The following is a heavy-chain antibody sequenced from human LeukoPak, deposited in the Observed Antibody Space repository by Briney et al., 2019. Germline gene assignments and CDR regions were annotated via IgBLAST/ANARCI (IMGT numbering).Heavy chain of an antibody. V-gene: IGHV4-34*01. CDR3: ARGRRGAARRPNNWFDP. J-gene: IGHJ5*02. D-gene: IGHD1-26*01. CDR2: INHSGST. Sequence: SETLSLTCAVYDGSFSGYYWSWIRQPPGKGLEWIGEINHSGSTNYNPSLKSRVTISVDTSKNQFSLKLSSVTAADTAVYYCARGRRGAARRPNNWFDPWGQGTLVTVSS. CDR1: DGSFSGYY.